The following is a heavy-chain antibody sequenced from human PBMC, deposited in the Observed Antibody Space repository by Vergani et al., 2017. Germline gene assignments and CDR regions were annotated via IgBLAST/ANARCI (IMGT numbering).Heavy chain of an antibody. D-gene: IGHD6-13*01. Sequence: QVQLVESGGGVVQPGRSLRLSCAASGFTFSSYGMHWVRQAPGKGLEWVAVISYDGSNKYYADSVKGRFTISRDNSKNTLYLQMNSLRAEDTAVYYCAKDHLRAAAGPGDYWGQGTLVTVSS. V-gene: IGHV3-30*18. CDR1: GFTFSSYG. CDR3: AKDHLRAAAGPGDY. J-gene: IGHJ4*02. CDR2: ISYDGSNK.